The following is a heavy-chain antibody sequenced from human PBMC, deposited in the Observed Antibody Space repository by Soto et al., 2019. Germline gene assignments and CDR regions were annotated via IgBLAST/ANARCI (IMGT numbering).Heavy chain of an antibody. CDR2: IYSGGST. Sequence: GGSLRLSCAASGFTVSSNYMSWVRQAPGKGLEWVSVIYSGGSTYYADSVKGRFTISRDNSKNTLYLQMNSLRAEDTAVYYCASLYCSGGSCSTAFFDYWGQGTLVTVSS. V-gene: IGHV3-66*01. CDR3: ASLYCSGGSCSTAFFDY. J-gene: IGHJ4*02. CDR1: GFTVSSNY. D-gene: IGHD2-15*01.